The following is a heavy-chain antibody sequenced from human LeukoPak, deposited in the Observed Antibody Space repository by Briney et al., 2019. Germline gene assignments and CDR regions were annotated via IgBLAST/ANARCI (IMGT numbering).Heavy chain of an antibody. CDR1: GYTFTGYY. D-gene: IGHD3-9*01. Sequence: ASVTVSFTASGYTFTGYYMHWVRQAPGQGLEWMGWINPNSGGTNYAQKFQGRVTMTRDTSISTAYMELSRLRSDDTAVYYCARNYDILTGWNFDYWGQGTLVTVSS. V-gene: IGHV1-2*02. CDR2: INPNSGGT. J-gene: IGHJ4*02. CDR3: ARNYDILTGWNFDY.